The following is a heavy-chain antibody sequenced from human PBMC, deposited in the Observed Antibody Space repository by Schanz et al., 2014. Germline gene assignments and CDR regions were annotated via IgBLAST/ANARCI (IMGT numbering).Heavy chain of an antibody. D-gene: IGHD2-2*01. CDR3: ARDRHSSTTTCGTD. Sequence: LVESGGGVVQPGRSLRLSCAASGFTFSSYGMHWVRQVPGKGLEWVAVIWYDGNNKFYADSVKGRFIISRDNSKNTLVLQMNSLRAEDTAVYYCARDRHSSTTTCGTDWGQGTLVTVSS. V-gene: IGHV3-33*01. CDR1: GFTFSSYG. CDR2: IWYDGNNK. J-gene: IGHJ4*02.